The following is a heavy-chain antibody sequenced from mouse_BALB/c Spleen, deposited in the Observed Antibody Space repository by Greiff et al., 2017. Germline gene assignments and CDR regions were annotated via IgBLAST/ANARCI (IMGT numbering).Heavy chain of an antibody. J-gene: IGHJ1*01. D-gene: IGHD2-10*02. Sequence: EVKLVESGGGLVQPGGSLKLSCAASGFTFSSYTMSWVRQTPEKRLEWVAYISNGGGSTYYPDTVKGRFTISRDNAKNTLYLQMSSLKSEDTAMYYCAVGYGNYEGYFDVWGAGTTVTVSS. CDR1: GFTFSSYT. CDR3: AVGYGNYEGYFDV. CDR2: ISNGGGST. V-gene: IGHV5-12-2*01.